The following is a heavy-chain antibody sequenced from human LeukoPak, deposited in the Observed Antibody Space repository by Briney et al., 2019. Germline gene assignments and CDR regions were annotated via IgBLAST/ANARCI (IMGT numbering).Heavy chain of an antibody. D-gene: IGHD3-10*01. CDR1: GGSISSNSYP. Sequence: SETLSLTCTVSGGSISSNSYPWGWIRQPPGKGLEWIGNIYSSGTSYNPSLKSRVAISVDTSKNQFSLKMNSVTAADAAVYYCARRGGSGRSFDYWGQGTLVTVSS. J-gene: IGHJ4*02. V-gene: IGHV4-39*01. CDR3: ARRGGSGRSFDY. CDR2: IYSSGT.